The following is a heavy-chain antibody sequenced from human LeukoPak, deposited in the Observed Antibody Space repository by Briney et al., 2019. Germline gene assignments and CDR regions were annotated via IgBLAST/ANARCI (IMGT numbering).Heavy chain of an antibody. CDR2: IYYSGST. CDR3: ARERRYDFWSGYVFDY. J-gene: IGHJ4*02. V-gene: IGHV4-30-4*08. CDR1: GGSISSGDYY. Sequence: PSQTLSLTCTVSGGSISSGDYYWSWIRQPPGKGLEWIGYIYYSGSTYYNPSLKSRVTISVDTSKNQFSLKLSSVTAADTAVYYCARERRYDFWSGYVFDYWGQGTLVTVS. D-gene: IGHD3/OR15-3a*01.